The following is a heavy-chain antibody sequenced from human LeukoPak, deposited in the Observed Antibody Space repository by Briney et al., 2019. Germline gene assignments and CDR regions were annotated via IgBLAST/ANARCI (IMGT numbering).Heavy chain of an antibody. J-gene: IGHJ3*02. Sequence: PGGSLRLSCAASGFTFSSYGMHWVRQAPGKGLEWVAAISYDGSNKYYADSVKGRFTISRDNSKNTLYLQMNSLRAEDTAVYYCANDDAFDIWGQGTMVTVSS. CDR2: ISYDGSNK. V-gene: IGHV3-30*18. CDR1: GFTFSSYG. CDR3: ANDDAFDI.